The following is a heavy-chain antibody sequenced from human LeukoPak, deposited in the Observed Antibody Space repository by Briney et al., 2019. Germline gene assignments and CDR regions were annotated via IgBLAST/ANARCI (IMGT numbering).Heavy chain of an antibody. CDR1: GGSISSYY. V-gene: IGHV4-59*01. Sequence: SETLSLTCTVSGGSISSYYWSWIRQPPGKGLEWIGYIYYSGSTNYNPSLKSRVTISVDTSKNQFSLKLSSVTAADTAVYYCARPSTYYYDSSGHGAFDIWGQGTMVTVSS. J-gene: IGHJ3*02. CDR2: IYYSGST. D-gene: IGHD3-22*01. CDR3: ARPSTYYYDSSGHGAFDI.